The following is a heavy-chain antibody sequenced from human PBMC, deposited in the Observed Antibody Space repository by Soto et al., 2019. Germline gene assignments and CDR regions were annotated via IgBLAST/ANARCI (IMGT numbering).Heavy chain of an antibody. D-gene: IGHD1-7*01. J-gene: IGHJ5*01. CDR2: INHSGST. V-gene: IGHV4-34*01. CDR1: GGSFSGYS. CDR3: ACYGWNFNWSDS. Sequence: SETLSLTCAVYGGSFSGYSWSWIRQPPGKGLEWIGEINHSGSTNYNPSLKSRVTISVDTSKNQFSLKLSSVTAADTAVYYRACYGWNFNWSDSRCQGTIVAV.